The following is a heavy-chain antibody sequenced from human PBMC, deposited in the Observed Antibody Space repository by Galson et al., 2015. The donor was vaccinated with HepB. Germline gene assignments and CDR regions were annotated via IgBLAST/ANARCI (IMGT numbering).Heavy chain of an antibody. V-gene: IGHV1-3*01. CDR2: INAGNGNT. J-gene: IGHJ3*02. CDR3: ARDLGGYCSSTSCYVGYAFDI. CDR1: GYTFTSYA. D-gene: IGHD2-2*01. Sequence: SVKVSCKASGYTFTSYAMHWVRQAPGQRLEWMGWINAGNGNTKYSQKFQGRVTITRDTSASTAYMELSSLRSEDTAVYYCARDLGGYCSSTSCYVGYAFDIWGQGTMVTVSS.